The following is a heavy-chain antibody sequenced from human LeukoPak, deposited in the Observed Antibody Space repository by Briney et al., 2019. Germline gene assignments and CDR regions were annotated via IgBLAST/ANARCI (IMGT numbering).Heavy chain of an antibody. CDR2: IYPGDSDT. Sequence: GESLKISCQGSGYSFSSYWIAWVRQMPGKGLEWMGIIYPGDSDTRYSPSFQGQVTISADKSISTAYLQWSSLKASDTAMYYCARRRGTTGTTSNWFDPWGQGTLVTVSS. V-gene: IGHV5-51*01. CDR1: GYSFSSYW. D-gene: IGHD1-1*01. J-gene: IGHJ5*02. CDR3: ARRRGTTGTTSNWFDP.